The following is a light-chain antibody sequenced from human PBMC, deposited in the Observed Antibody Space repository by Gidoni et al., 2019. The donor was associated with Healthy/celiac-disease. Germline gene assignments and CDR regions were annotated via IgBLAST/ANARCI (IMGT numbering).Light chain of an antibody. Sequence: ELVLTQSPAPLSLSPGERATPSCRASQSVSSYLAWYQQKPGQAPRLLIYDASTRATGIPARFSGSGSGTDFTLTISSLEPEDFAVYYCQQRSNWPPLTFGGGTKVEIK. CDR3: QQRSNWPPLT. J-gene: IGKJ4*01. V-gene: IGKV3-11*01. CDR1: QSVSSY. CDR2: DAS.